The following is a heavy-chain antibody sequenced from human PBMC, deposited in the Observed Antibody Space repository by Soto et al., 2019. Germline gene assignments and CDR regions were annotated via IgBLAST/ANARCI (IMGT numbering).Heavy chain of an antibody. V-gene: IGHV4-31*03. CDR2: IYYSGST. CDR3: ARVPRAMIVSSNGYFDY. CDR1: GGSISSGGYY. Sequence: QVQLQESGPGLVKPSQTLSLTCTVSGGSISSGGYYWSWIRQPPGKGLEWIGYIYYSGSTYYSPSLKRRVTIAVDTSKSQFSLKLTSVTAADTAVYYCARVPRAMIVSSNGYFDYWGQGTLVTVSS. D-gene: IGHD3-22*01. J-gene: IGHJ4*02.